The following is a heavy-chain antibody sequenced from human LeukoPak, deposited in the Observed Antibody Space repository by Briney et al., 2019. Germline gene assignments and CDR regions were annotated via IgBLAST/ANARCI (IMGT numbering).Heavy chain of an antibody. CDR2: ISNDGSDK. V-gene: IGHV3-30*18. Sequence: PGGSLRLPCAASGFTFSNYGMHWVRQAPGKGLEWVAVISNDGSDKYYADSVKGRFTISRDNSKNTLYLQMNSLRTEDTAVYYCAKDRDTVIIPAAFGYWGQGTLVTVSS. CDR1: GFTFSNYG. J-gene: IGHJ4*02. CDR3: AKDRDTVIIPAAFGY. D-gene: IGHD2-2*01.